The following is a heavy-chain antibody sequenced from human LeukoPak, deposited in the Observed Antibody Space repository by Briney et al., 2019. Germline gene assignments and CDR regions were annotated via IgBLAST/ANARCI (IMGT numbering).Heavy chain of an antibody. Sequence: GASVKVSCKAFGYTFTRYYMHWVRQAPGQGPEWMGVISPSGGSTTYAQKFQGRVTLTRDMSTSTDYLELSSLRSEDTAVYYCASRSNSWYGHWFDPWGQGTLVTVSS. J-gene: IGHJ5*02. CDR2: ISPSGGST. CDR1: GYTFTRYY. CDR3: ASRSNSWYGHWFDP. V-gene: IGHV1-46*01. D-gene: IGHD6-13*01.